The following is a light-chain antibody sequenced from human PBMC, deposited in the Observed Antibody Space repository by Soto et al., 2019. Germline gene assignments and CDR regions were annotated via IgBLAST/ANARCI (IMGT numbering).Light chain of an antibody. CDR3: QKLRSYPST. Sequence: IQLTQSPSSLSASVGDRVTVTCRASQDIRNYLAWYQQKPGKAPKLLICDASTLYSGVPSRFSGSGSGTDFTLTTSGLQHEDFAAYYCQKLRSYPSTFGGGTKVDI. J-gene: IGKJ4*01. V-gene: IGKV1-9*01. CDR2: DAS. CDR1: QDIRNY.